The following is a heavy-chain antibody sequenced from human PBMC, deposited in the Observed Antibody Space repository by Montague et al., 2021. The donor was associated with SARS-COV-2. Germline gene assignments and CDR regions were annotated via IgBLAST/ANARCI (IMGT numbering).Heavy chain of an antibody. V-gene: IGHV4-4*02. Sequence: SETLSLTCPVSSASSVAAHRCRSVDHPPEHQPPRNGVSCQLGGTNYNPSRKSRVTMSIDKSKNQFSLELNSVTAADTALYYCVRAGGLDNRPPVWGQGALV. CDR1: SASSVAAHR. J-gene: IGHJ4*02. CDR2: SCQLGGT. D-gene: IGHD3/OR15-3a*01. CDR3: VRAGGLDNRPPV.